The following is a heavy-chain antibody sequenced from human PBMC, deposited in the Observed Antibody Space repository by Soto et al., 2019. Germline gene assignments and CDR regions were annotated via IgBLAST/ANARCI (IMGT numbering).Heavy chain of an antibody. V-gene: IGHV3-66*01. D-gene: IGHD2-21*01. CDR2: IYSGGST. CDR1: GFTVSSNY. Sequence: PVGSLRLSCAVSGFTVSSNYMSWVRQAPGKGLEWVSVIYSGGSTYYADSVKGRFTISRDNSKNTLYLQMNSLRAEDTAVYYCARDRFPGFDYWGQGTLVTVSS. J-gene: IGHJ4*02. CDR3: ARDRFPGFDY.